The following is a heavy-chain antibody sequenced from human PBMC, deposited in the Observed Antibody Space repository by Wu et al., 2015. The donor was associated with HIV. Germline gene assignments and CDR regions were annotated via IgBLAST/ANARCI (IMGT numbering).Heavy chain of an antibody. J-gene: IGHJ6*04. V-gene: IGHV1-18*01. Sequence: QVHLLQSGPAVKKPGTSVKVSCKASGYTFTNFGISWVRQAPGQGLEWMGWINTYKGNTNYAEKFKGRVTMTVDRTTNTAYMELRSLRSDDTALFYCARDTRLSGTKPTYSPLDVWGKGTTIIVSS. CDR2: INTYKGNT. CDR1: GYTFTNFG. CDR3: ARDTRLSGTKPTYSPLDV. D-gene: IGHD3-10*01.